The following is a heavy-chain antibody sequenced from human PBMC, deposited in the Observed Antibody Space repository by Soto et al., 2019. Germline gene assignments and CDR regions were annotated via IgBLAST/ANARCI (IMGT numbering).Heavy chain of an antibody. D-gene: IGHD3-10*01. Sequence: SETLSLTCTVSGGSISSGGYYWSWIRQHPGKGLEWIGYIYYSGSTYYNPSLKSRVTISVDTSKNQISLKLSSVTAADTAVYYCASLDYYGSGSYSPFDYWGQGTLVTVSS. J-gene: IGHJ4*02. CDR2: IYYSGST. V-gene: IGHV4-31*03. CDR1: GGSISSGGYY. CDR3: ASLDYYGSGSYSPFDY.